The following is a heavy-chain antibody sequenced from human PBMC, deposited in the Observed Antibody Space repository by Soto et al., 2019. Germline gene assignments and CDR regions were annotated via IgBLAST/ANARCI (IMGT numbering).Heavy chain of an antibody. CDR2: ISYDGSNK. CDR1: GFTFSSYA. D-gene: IGHD3-9*01. J-gene: IGHJ6*02. CDR3: ARAVRYFDWLSRYYYYYGMDV. V-gene: IGHV3-30-3*01. Sequence: PGGSLRLSCAASGFTFSSYAMHLVRPAPGKGLEWVAVISYDGSNKYYADSVKGRFTISRDNSKNTLYLQMNSLRAEDTAVYYCARAVRYFDWLSRYYYYYGMDVWGQGTTVTVSS.